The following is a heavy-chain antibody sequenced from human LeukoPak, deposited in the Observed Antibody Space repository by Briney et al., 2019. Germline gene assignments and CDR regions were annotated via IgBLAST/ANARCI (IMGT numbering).Heavy chain of an antibody. V-gene: IGHV4-34*01. CDR2: IHHQKNRRRSP. CDR3: ARVDPDSSSTLEVFDY. D-gene: IGHD6-6*01. J-gene: IGHJ4*02. Sequence: PSETLSLTCAVYGGXFSGYFWTWIRQPPGKGQEWLGEIHHQKNRRRSPDYNPSLKSRVTISMDTSKNQFSLKVSSVTAADTAVYSCARVDPDSSSTLEVFDYWGQGTLVTVSS. CDR1: GGXFSGYF.